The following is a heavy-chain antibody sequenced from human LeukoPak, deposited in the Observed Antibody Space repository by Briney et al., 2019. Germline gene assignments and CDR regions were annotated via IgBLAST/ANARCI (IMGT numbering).Heavy chain of an antibody. CDR3: ARVYYYGSGSYAFDI. D-gene: IGHD3-10*01. J-gene: IGHJ3*02. CDR2: IYYSGST. V-gene: IGHV4-30-4*01. Sequence: SETMSLTCTVSGGSISSGDYYWSWIRQPPGKGLEWIGYIYYSGSTYYNPSLKSRVTISVDTSKNQFSLKLSSVTAADTAVYYCARVYYYGSGSYAFDIWGQGTMVTVSS. CDR1: GGSISSGDYY.